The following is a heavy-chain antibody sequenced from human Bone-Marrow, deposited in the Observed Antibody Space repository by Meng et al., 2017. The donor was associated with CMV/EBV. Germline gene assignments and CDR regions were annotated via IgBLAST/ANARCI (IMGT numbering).Heavy chain of an antibody. D-gene: IGHD2-2*02. Sequence: SVKVSCKASGGTFSSYAISWVRQAPGQGLEWMGGIIPILGIANYAQKFQGRVTITADKSTSTAYMELSSLRSEDTAVYYCARSYPGGNYYYYGMDGWGQGTTVTVSS. CDR3: ARSYPGGNYYYYGMDG. J-gene: IGHJ6*02. V-gene: IGHV1-69*10. CDR2: IIPILGIA. CDR1: GGTFSSYA.